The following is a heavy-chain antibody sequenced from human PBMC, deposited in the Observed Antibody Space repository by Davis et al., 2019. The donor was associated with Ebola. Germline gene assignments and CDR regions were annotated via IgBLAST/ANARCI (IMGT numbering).Heavy chain of an antibody. CDR3: AKDLLTIFGVVIAMTPAYGMDV. CDR2: ISDSGGDT. CDR1: GFTFSNYA. J-gene: IGHJ6*02. V-gene: IGHV3-23*01. Sequence: PGGSLRLSCAASGFTFSNYAMSWVRQAPGKGLEWVSAISDSGGDTFYADSVKGRFTVSRDNSKNTLYVQMNSLRAEDTAVYYCAKDLLTIFGVVIAMTPAYGMDVWGQGTTVTVSS. D-gene: IGHD3-3*01.